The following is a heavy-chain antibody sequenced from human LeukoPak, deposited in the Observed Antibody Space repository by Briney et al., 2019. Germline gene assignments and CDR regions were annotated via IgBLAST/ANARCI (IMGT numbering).Heavy chain of an antibody. CDR1: GGSISSGDYY. CDR3: ARFQSKMGSDAFDI. V-gene: IGHV4-30-4*08. CDR2: IYYSGST. D-gene: IGHD5-24*01. J-gene: IGHJ3*02. Sequence: PSETLSLTCIVSGGSISSGDYYWSWLRQPPGKGLEWIGYIYYSGSTYYNPSLKSRVTISVDTSKNQFSLKLSSVTAADTAVYYWARFQSKMGSDAFDIWGQGTMVTVSS.